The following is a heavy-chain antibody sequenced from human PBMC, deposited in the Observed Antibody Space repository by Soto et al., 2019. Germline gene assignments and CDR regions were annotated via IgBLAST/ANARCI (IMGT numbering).Heavy chain of an antibody. J-gene: IGHJ4*02. CDR1: GFTFSPFS. CDR2: ISGGGRPI. CDR3: TRDLGWAFDS. D-gene: IGHD6-19*01. Sequence: EVQLVESGGGSVQPGGSLRLSCAASGFTFSPFSMNWVRQAPGRGLEWISYISGGGRPISYADSVKGRFTISRDNAKNSLYLHMDSLTEQDRVVYYCTRDLGWAFDSWAQGTLVTVSS. V-gene: IGHV3-48*02.